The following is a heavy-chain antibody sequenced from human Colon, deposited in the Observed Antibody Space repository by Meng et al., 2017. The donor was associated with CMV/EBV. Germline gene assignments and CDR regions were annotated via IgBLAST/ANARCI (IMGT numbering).Heavy chain of an antibody. CDR3: ARAGPIGRRILAYYYYGLDV. CDR2: LGSDGSGV. D-gene: IGHD1-14*01. J-gene: IGHJ6*02. CDR1: GCTFTNHA. V-gene: IGHV3-23*01. Sequence: SLTLSCAGSGCTFTNHAMSWVGQAPGKGLEWVSSLGSDGSGVYTADSGKGRFTISRDNSKNTLYLQMDSLRAEDTAVYYCARAGPIGRRILAYYYYGLDVWCRGTTVTVSS.